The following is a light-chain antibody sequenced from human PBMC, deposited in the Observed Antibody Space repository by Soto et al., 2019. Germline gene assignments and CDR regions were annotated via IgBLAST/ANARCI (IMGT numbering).Light chain of an antibody. J-gene: IGLJ1*01. Sequence: QSALTQPASVSGSPGQSITISCTGTSSDVGGSNYVSWYQQHPGKAPKLIIFDVSHRPSGFSNRFSGSKSGNTASLTISGLQAEDEADYYCSSYTSSSTYVFGTGTKDTVL. CDR2: DVS. CDR1: SSDVGGSNY. CDR3: SSYTSSSTYV. V-gene: IGLV2-14*03.